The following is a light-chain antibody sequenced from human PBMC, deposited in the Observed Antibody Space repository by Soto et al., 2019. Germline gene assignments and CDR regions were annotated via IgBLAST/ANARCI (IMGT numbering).Light chain of an antibody. V-gene: IGKV1-39*01. J-gene: IGKJ5*01. Sequence: DIQMTQSPSFLSASVGDRVTITCRASQGISNYVNWYQQKPGKAPNLLIYAASTLQSGVPPRFSGSGSGTDFTLTISSLQPEDFATYFCQQSYRTPMTFGQGTRLEIK. CDR3: QQSYRTPMT. CDR2: AAS. CDR1: QGISNY.